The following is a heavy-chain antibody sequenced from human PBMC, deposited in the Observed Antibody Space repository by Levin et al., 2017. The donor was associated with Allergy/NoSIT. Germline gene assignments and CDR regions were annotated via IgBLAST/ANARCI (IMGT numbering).Heavy chain of an antibody. CDR1: GGSISSYY. CDR2: IYYSGST. J-gene: IGHJ3*02. Sequence: SETLSLTCTVSGGSISSYYWSWIRQPPGKGLEWIGYIYYSGSTNYNPSLKSRVTISVDTSKNQFSLKLSSVTAADTAVYYCARSPTGSTAPLDAFDIWGQGTMVTVSS. V-gene: IGHV4-59*01. D-gene: IGHD5/OR15-5a*01. CDR3: ARSPTGSTAPLDAFDI.